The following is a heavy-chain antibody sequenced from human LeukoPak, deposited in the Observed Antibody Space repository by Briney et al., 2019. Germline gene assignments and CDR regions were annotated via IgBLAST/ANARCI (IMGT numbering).Heavy chain of an antibody. D-gene: IGHD3-10*02. V-gene: IGHV3-7*01. CDR3: AELGITMIGGV. Sequence: GGSLRLSCTTSGFTFTDYWMTWVRQAPGMGLEWVANINQDGSKKFYVDSVKGRFTISRDNAKNALYLQMNSLRAEDTAVYYCAELGITMIGGVWGKGTTVTISS. CDR2: INQDGSKK. J-gene: IGHJ6*04. CDR1: GFTFTDYW.